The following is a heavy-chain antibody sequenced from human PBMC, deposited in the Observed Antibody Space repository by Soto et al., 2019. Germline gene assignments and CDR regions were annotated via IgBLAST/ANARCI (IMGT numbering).Heavy chain of an antibody. V-gene: IGHV4-39*01. J-gene: IGHJ4*02. CDR1: GGSISSSSYY. CDR3: ARYYSGYALPDY. Sequence: QLQLQESGPGLVKPSETLSLTCTVSGGSISSSSYYWRWIRQPPVKGLEWIGSIYYSGSTYYNPSLKSRVTISVNPSKNQFSLKLSSVTAADTAVYYCARYYSGYALPDYWGQGTLVTVSS. CDR2: IYYSGST. D-gene: IGHD5-12*01.